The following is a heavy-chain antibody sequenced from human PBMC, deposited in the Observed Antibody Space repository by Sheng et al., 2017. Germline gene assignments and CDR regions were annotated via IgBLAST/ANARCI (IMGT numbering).Heavy chain of an antibody. CDR2: ISGSGGST. J-gene: IGHJ5*02. D-gene: IGHD1-1*01. CDR1: GFTFSSYA. Sequence: EVQLVESGGGLVQPGGSLRLSCAASGFTFSSYAMSWVRQAPGKGLEWVSAISGSGGSTYYADSVKGRFTISRDNSKNTLYLQMNSLRAEDTAVYYCAKDRPYNWNDFRGWFDPWGQGTLVTVSS. CDR3: AKDRPYNWNDFRGWFDP. V-gene: IGHV3-23*04.